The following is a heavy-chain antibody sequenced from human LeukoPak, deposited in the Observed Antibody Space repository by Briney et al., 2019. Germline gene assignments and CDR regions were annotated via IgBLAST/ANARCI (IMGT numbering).Heavy chain of an antibody. J-gene: IGHJ4*02. CDR2: IYPGDSDT. V-gene: IGHV5-51*01. CDR1: GYSFTTYW. Sequence: GESLKISCKASGYSFTTYWIGWVRQMPGKGPEWMGLIYPGDSDTRYSRSFQGQVTISADKSISTAYLRWSSLKASDNAMYYCATGVKVAPGTFDYWGQGTLVTVSS. CDR3: ATGVKVAPGTFDY. D-gene: IGHD6-13*01.